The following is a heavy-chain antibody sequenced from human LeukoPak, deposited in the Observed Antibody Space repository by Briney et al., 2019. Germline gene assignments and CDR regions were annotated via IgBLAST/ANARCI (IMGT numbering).Heavy chain of an antibody. D-gene: IGHD3-22*01. V-gene: IGHV3-33*06. CDR2: IWYDGSNK. CDR3: AKAFYDSSDYYLFDY. Sequence: GGSLRLSCAASGFTFSSYGMHWVRQAPGKGLEWVAVIWYDGSNKYYADSVKGRFTISRDNSKNTLYLQMNSLRAEDTAVYYCAKAFYDSSDYYLFDYWGQGTLVTVSS. J-gene: IGHJ4*02. CDR1: GFTFSSYG.